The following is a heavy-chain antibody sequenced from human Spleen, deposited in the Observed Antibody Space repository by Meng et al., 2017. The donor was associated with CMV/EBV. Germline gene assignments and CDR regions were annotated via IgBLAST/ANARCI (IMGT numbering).Heavy chain of an antibody. J-gene: IGHJ6*02. Sequence: GSLKISCAASRFTFSSYWMNWVRQALGTGLEWVANIKWVAKQDGSERYYVDSVKGRFTISRDNSKNTLYLQMNSLRGEDTAVYYCARTMVVAADINSGIYGMDVWGQGTTVTVSS. CDR3: ARTMVVAADINSGIYGMDV. CDR2: IKWVAKQDGSER. D-gene: IGHD2-15*01. V-gene: IGHV3-7*01. CDR1: RFTFSSYW.